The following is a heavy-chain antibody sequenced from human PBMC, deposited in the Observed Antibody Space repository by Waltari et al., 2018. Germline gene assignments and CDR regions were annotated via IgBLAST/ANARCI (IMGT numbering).Heavy chain of an antibody. V-gene: IGHV3-7*01. D-gene: IGHD2-8*01. CDR1: GFTFSNYW. CDR2: VQHDGTEK. J-gene: IGHJ5*02. Sequence: EVQLVESGGGLVQPGGSLRLSCAASGFTFSNYWMNWLRQAPGKGLEWVANVQHDGTEKYYLDSVKGRFTISRDNAKSSLYLQMDSLRAEDMAIYYCARDGRGVNSQFNLFDLWGQGLQVTVSS. CDR3: ARDGRGVNSQFNLFDL.